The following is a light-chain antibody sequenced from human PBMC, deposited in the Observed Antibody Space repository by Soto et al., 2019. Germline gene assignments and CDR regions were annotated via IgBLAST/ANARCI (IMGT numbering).Light chain of an antibody. CDR3: ISYAGNHNLV. V-gene: IGLV2-8*01. Sequence: QSALTQPASVSGSPGQSITISCTGTSSDVGGYNYVSWYQQHPGTAPKLIIYEVNKRPSGVPDRFSGSRSGNTASLTVSGLQPEDAADYYCISYAGNHNLVFGGGTKLTVL. CDR2: EVN. J-gene: IGLJ2*01. CDR1: SSDVGGYNY.